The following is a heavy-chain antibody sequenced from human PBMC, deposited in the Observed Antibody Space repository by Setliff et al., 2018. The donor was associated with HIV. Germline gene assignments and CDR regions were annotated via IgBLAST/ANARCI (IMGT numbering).Heavy chain of an antibody. CDR3: AKEKTSGFFDSYYFDH. J-gene: IGHJ4*02. CDR1: GFTFRNYG. D-gene: IGHD3-10*01. Sequence: GESLKISCAAAGFTFRNYGMHWVRQAPGKGLEWVTAITYDGNNKYYADSMKARFIISRDNSRNTLYLQVNSLRGEDTAVYYCAKEKTSGFFDSYYFDHWGQGALVTVSS. V-gene: IGHV3-30*18. CDR2: ITYDGNNK.